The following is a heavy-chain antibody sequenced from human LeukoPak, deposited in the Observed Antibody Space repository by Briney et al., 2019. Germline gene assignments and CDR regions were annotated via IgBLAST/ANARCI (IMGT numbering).Heavy chain of an antibody. Sequence: SETLSLTCAVYGGSFSGYYWSWIRQPPGKGLEWIWEINHSGSTNYNPSLKSRVTISVDTSKNQFSLKLSSVTAADTAVYYCARGRTAMTMRRSYYMDVWGKGTTVTVSS. CDR3: ARGRTAMTMRRSYYMDV. V-gene: IGHV4-34*01. J-gene: IGHJ6*03. CDR2: INHSGST. D-gene: IGHD5-18*01. CDR1: GGSFSGYY.